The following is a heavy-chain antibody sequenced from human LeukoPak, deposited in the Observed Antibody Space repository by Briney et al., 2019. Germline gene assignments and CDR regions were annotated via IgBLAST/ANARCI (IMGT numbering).Heavy chain of an antibody. V-gene: IGHV3-23*01. D-gene: IGHD6-19*01. CDR3: AKDLRGSGWYLGYFDY. J-gene: IGHJ4*02. CDR1: GFTFSSYA. CDR2: ISGSGGST. Sequence: GGFLRLSCAASGFTFSSYAMSWVRQAPGKGLEWVSAISGSGGSTYYADSVKGRFTISRDNSKNTLYLQMNSLRAEDTAVYYCAKDLRGSGWYLGYFDYWGQGTLVTVSS.